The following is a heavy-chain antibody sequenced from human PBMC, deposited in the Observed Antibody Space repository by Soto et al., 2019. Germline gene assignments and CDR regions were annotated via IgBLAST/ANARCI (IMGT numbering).Heavy chain of an antibody. CDR2: IYYSGST. CDR3: AREHITRMTSPPFDP. D-gene: IGHD3-3*01. Sequence: QVQLQESGPGLVKPSQTLSLTCTVSGGSISSGGYYWSWIRQHPGKGLEWIGYIYYSGSTYYNPSLKSRVTISVDTSKNQFSLKLSSVTAADTAVYYCAREHITRMTSPPFDPWGQGTLVTVSS. V-gene: IGHV4-31*03. J-gene: IGHJ5*02. CDR1: GGSISSGGYY.